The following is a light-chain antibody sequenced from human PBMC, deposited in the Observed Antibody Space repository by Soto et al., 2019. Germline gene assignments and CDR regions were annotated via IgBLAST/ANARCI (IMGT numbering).Light chain of an antibody. CDR2: DVS. J-gene: IGLJ1*01. CDR1: SSDIGGYDY. Sequence: QSALTQPASVSGSPGQSITISCTGTSSDIGGYDYVSWYQQYPGKAPKLMIYDVSNRPSGVSDRFSGSKSANTASLTISGLQAEDEADYYCNSYTTSSSLYVFRTGTKLTVL. CDR3: NSYTTSSSLYV. V-gene: IGLV2-14*01.